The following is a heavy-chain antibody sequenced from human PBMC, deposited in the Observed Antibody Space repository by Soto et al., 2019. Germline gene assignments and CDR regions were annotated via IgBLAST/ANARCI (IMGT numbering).Heavy chain of an antibody. CDR1: GFTFSSYA. CDR2: ISGSGGST. V-gene: IGHV3-23*01. Sequence: PGGSLRLSCAASGFTFSSYAMSWVRQAPGKGLEWVSAISGSGGSTYYADSVKGRFTISRDNSKNTLYLQMNSLRAEDTAVYYCAAXAEQYGSSNSCNGGCYYGMDVWGKGSTV. J-gene: IGHJ6*04. D-gene: IGHD2-2*01. CDR3: AAXAEQYGSSNSCNGGCYYGMDV.